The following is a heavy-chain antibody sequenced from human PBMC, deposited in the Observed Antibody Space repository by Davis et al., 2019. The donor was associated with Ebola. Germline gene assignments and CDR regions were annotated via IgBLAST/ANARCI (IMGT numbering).Heavy chain of an antibody. CDR3: ARPFHYGNTVNPNWFDP. Sequence: ASVKVSCKASGYIFTSYDINWVRQAPGQGLEWVGWMDPKNGNTGYAQRFQGRVTLTRDTSISPAYLELSRLTSDDTAVYYCARPFHYGNTVNPNWFDPWGPGTLVTVSS. V-gene: IGHV1-8*01. J-gene: IGHJ5*02. CDR2: MDPKNGNT. D-gene: IGHD1-7*01. CDR1: GYIFTSYD.